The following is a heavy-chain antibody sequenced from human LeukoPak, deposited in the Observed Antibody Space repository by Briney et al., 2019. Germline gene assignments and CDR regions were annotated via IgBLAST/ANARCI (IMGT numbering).Heavy chain of an antibody. CDR1: GFTFSNAW. V-gene: IGHV3-15*01. Sequence: GGSLRLSCAASGFTFSNAWMSWVRQAPGKGLEWVGRIKSKTDGGTTDYAAPVKGRFTISRDDSKNTLYLQMDSLKTEDTAVYYCTTDHIPLGHSILTGGYWGQGTLVTVSS. D-gene: IGHD3-9*01. CDR2: IKSKTDGGTT. CDR3: TTDHIPLGHSILTGGY. J-gene: IGHJ4*02.